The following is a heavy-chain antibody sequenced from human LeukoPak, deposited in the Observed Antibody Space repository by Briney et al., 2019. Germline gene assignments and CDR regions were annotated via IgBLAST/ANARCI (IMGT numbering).Heavy chain of an antibody. Sequence: KPSETLSLTCTVSGGSISSSSYYWGWIRQPPGKGLEWIGSIYYSGSTYYNPSLKSRVTISVDTSKNQFSLKLSSVTAADTAVYYCARVPITRHAIVGATHAFDIWGQGTMVTVSS. CDR3: ARVPITRHAIVGATHAFDI. D-gene: IGHD1-26*01. CDR1: GGSISSSSYY. CDR2: IYYSGST. V-gene: IGHV4-39*07. J-gene: IGHJ3*02.